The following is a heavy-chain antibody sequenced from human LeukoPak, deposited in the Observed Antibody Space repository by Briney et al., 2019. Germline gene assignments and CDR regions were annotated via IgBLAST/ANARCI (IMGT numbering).Heavy chain of an antibody. Sequence: ASVKVSCKASGYTFTGYYMHLVRQAPGQGLEWMGWISPTSGGTNYAQKFQGRGTMTRDTSISTAYMELSRLRSDDTAVYYCARDHEHSYDYWGQGTLVTVSS. CDR2: ISPTSGGT. CDR3: ARDHEHSYDY. V-gene: IGHV1-2*02. J-gene: IGHJ4*02. CDR1: GYTFTGYY.